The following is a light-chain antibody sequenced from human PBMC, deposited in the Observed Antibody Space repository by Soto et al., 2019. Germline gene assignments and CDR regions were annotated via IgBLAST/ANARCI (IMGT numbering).Light chain of an antibody. V-gene: IGKV3-15*01. CDR2: GAS. CDR3: QQDNDWPPIT. Sequence: KGMTLSVATVSVNKEERATLSFRASQSVSSKLAWYQQKPGQAPRLLIYGASTRATGIPARFSGSGSGTEFTLTISILQSEDFAVHYCQQDNDWPPITFCQGTRPEI. J-gene: IGKJ5*01. CDR1: QSVSSK.